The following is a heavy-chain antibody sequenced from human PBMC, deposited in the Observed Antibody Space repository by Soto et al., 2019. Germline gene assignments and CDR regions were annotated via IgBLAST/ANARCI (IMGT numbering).Heavy chain of an antibody. D-gene: IGHD6-19*01. J-gene: IGHJ3*02. CDR2: TYYTSQWNS. V-gene: IGHV6-1*01. Sequence: QTFSLTCATSGGILYNNSVTWNWVRQSPSRGLEWLGKTYYTSQWNSFYAGSVKSRIVINPDTSKNQVSLQLNSVTPEDTAVYYCARQSYSSCWIAYDIWGQGTMVTVSS. CDR3: ARQSYSSCWIAYDI. CDR1: GGILYNNSVT.